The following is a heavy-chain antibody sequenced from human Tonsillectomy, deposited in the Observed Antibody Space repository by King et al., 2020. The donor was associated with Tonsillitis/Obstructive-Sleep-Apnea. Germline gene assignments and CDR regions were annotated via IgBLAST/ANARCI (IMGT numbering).Heavy chain of an antibody. CDR3: AREFNSGFWGPDY. J-gene: IGHJ4*02. Sequence: VQLVESGSELKKPGASVKISCTASGYTFSNYAMMWVRQAPGQGLEWMGWINTNTGNPTYAQDFTGRFVFSFDTSVRTAYLQISDLTPEDTAVYYCAREFNSGFWGPDYWGQGTRVTVSS. CDR1: GYTFSNYA. CDR2: INTNTGNP. V-gene: IGHV7-4-1*02. D-gene: IGHD6-19*01.